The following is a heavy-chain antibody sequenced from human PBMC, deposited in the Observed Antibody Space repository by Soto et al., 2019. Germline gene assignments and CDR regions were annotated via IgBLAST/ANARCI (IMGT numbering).Heavy chain of an antibody. V-gene: IGHV3-48*03. Sequence: EVQLVESGGGLVQPGGSLRLSCAGSGFTFSSYEMNWVRQAPGKGLEWVSYISSYGSTIYYADSVKGRFTISRDNAQNSLYLQMDSLRAEPTAVYYCARSRSLRFLEWLSPDSWGKGTLVTVSS. D-gene: IGHD3-3*01. CDR2: ISSYGSTI. CDR3: ARSRSLRFLEWLSPDS. J-gene: IGHJ5*02. CDR1: GFTFSSYE.